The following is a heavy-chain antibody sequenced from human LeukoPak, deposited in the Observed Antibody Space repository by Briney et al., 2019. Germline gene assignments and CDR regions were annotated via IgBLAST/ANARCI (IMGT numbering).Heavy chain of an antibody. CDR1: GGSISRSYYY. D-gene: IGHD6-19*01. CDR2: IYYSGNT. CDR3: TRHEHKALAGDT. V-gene: IGHV4-39*01. Sequence: SETLSLTCTVSGGSISRSYYYWGWTRQPPGKGLEWIGTIYYSGNTFYNPSLKSRVTISVDTSINHFSLTLTSLTAADTAVYFCTRHEHKALAGDTWGPGTLVTVSS. J-gene: IGHJ5*02.